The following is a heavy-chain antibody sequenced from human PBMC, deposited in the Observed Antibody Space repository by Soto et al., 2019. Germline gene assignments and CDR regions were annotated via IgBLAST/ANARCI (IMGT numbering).Heavy chain of an antibody. J-gene: IGHJ6*02. CDR2: INSNGYS. CDR1: GGSITYY. D-gene: IGHD3-10*01. Sequence: SETLSLTCTVSGGSITYYCSLMRLSPGKGLEWIGYINSNGYSSYNPSLQSRVTLSVDTSKNQFSLKLSSVTAADAAVYYCTRQGFGEVHGLVDVWGQGTTVTVSS. CDR3: TRQGFGEVHGLVDV. V-gene: IGHV4-59*08.